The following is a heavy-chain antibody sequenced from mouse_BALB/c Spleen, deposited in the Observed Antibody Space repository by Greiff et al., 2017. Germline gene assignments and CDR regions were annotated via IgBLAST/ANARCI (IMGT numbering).Heavy chain of an antibody. CDR3: ARVPYGYDGGPFAY. Sequence: QVQLKESGPGLVAPSQSLSITCTVSGFSLTSYGVHWVRQPPGKGLEWLGVIWAGGSTNYNSALMSRLSISKDNSKSQVFLKMNSLQTDDTAMYYCARVPYGYDGGPFAYWGQGTLVTVSA. J-gene: IGHJ3*01. CDR2: IWAGGST. D-gene: IGHD2-2*01. CDR1: GFSLTSYG. V-gene: IGHV2-9*02.